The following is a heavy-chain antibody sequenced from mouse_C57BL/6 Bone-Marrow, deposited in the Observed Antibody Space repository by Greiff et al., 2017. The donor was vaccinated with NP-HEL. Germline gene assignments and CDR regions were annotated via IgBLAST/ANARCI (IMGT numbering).Heavy chain of an antibody. CDR1: GFTFSNYW. J-gene: IGHJ4*01. Sequence: EVKLMESGGGLVQPGGSMKLSCVASGFTFSNYWMNWVRQSPEKGLEWVAQIRLKSDNYATHYAESVKGRFTISRDDSKSSVYLQMNNLRAEDTGIYYCIYMVAYAMDYWGQGTSVTVSS. D-gene: IGHD2-2*01. CDR3: IYMVAYAMDY. V-gene: IGHV6-3*01. CDR2: IRLKSDNYAT.